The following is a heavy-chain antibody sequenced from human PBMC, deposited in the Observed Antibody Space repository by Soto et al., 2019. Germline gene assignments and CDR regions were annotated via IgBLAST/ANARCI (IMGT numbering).Heavy chain of an antibody. J-gene: IGHJ6*02. CDR3: ARVRAGAANGYYGMDV. D-gene: IGHD1-26*01. CDR1: GFTLSDYE. V-gene: IGHV3-48*03. CDR2: ISTGSSTI. Sequence: GGSLRLSCRASGFTLSDYEMHWLRQAPGKGLEWVSYISTGSSTIYYADSVRGRFTISRDNAENSLFLEMKSLRPEDTAVYHCARVRAGAANGYYGMDVWGQGXTVTVSS.